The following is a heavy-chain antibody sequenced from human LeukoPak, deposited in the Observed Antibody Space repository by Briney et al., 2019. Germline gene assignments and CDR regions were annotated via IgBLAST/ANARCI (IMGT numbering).Heavy chain of an antibody. CDR2: INPNSGGT. V-gene: IGHV1-2*04. J-gene: IGHJ4*02. CDR1: GYTFTGYY. CDR3: ARGPYYYDSSGYYCY. Sequence: ASVKVSCKASGYTFTGYYMHWVRQAPGQGLEWMGWINPNSGGTNYAQKLQGWVTMTRDTSISTAYMEPSRLRSDDTAVYYCARGPYYYDSSGYYCYWGQGTLVTVSS. D-gene: IGHD3-22*01.